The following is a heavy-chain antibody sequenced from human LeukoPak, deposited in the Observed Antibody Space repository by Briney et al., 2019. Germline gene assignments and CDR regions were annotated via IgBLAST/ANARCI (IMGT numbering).Heavy chain of an antibody. V-gene: IGHV4-59*01. J-gene: IGHJ6*02. CDR2: IYYSGST. D-gene: IGHD2-2*01. Sequence: SETLSLTCTVSGGSISSYYWSWIRQPPGKGLEWIGYIYYSGSTNYNPSLKSRVTISVDTSKNQFSLKLSSVTAADTAVYYCARDQVVVVPAAQGDYYYYYGMDVWGQGTTVTVSS. CDR1: GGSISSYY. CDR3: ARDQVVVVPAAQGDYYYYYGMDV.